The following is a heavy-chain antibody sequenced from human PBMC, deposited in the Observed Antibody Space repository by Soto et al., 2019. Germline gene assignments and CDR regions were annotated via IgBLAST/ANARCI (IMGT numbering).Heavy chain of an antibody. J-gene: IGHJ4*02. CDR2: IIPIFGTA. Sequence: QVPLVQSGAEVKKPGSSVKVSCKASGGTFSSYAISWVRQAPGQGLEWMGGIIPIFGTAIYAQKFQGRVTITADESTSAAYMEVGSLRSEDTAVYYFASGMITFGDMGSGVYWGQGTLVTVSS. CDR3: ASGMITFGDMGSGVY. V-gene: IGHV1-69*01. D-gene: IGHD3-16*01. CDR1: GGTFSSYA.